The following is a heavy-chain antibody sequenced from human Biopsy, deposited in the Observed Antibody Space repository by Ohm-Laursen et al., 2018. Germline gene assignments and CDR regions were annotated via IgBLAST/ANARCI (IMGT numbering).Heavy chain of an antibody. Sequence: SLRLSCTASGFTAYNNYMTWVRQAPGKGLEWVSLIYSGGDTRYADSVKGRFTISRDSSKNTLYLQMDSLRVEDTAVYYCAKDRFPYTSGYSSVFEYWGQGTLVIVSS. V-gene: IGHV3-66*01. CDR3: AKDRFPYTSGYSSVFEY. CDR1: GFTAYNNY. CDR2: IYSGGDT. J-gene: IGHJ4*02. D-gene: IGHD3-22*01.